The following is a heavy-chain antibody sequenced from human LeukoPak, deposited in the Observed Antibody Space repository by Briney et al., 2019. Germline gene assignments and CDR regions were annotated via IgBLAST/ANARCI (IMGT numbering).Heavy chain of an antibody. J-gene: IGHJ4*02. CDR1: GGSISSYY. Sequence: KSSETLSLTCTVSGGSISSYYWSWIRQPPGKGLEWIGYIYYSGSTNYNPSLKSRVTISVDTSKNQFSLKLSSVTAADTAVYYCARHDDFWSGYSFDYWGQGTLVTVSS. CDR2: IYYSGST. D-gene: IGHD3-3*01. V-gene: IGHV4-59*08. CDR3: ARHDDFWSGYSFDY.